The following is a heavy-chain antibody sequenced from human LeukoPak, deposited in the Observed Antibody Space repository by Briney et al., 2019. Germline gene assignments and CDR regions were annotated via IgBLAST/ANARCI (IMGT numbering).Heavy chain of an antibody. D-gene: IGHD1-7*01. Sequence: GRSLRLSCAASGFTFSSYAMHWVRQAPGKGLEWVAVISYDGSNKYYADSVKGRFTISRDNSENTLYLQMNSLRAEDTAVYYCAREDWNYDGYFDYWGQGTLVTVSP. J-gene: IGHJ4*02. CDR2: ISYDGSNK. CDR3: AREDWNYDGYFDY. V-gene: IGHV3-30-3*01. CDR1: GFTFSSYA.